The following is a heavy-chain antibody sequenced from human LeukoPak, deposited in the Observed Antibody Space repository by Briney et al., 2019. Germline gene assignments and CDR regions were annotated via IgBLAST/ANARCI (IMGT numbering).Heavy chain of an antibody. J-gene: IGHJ3*02. CDR2: IFYRGRT. V-gene: IGHV4-31*03. CDR1: GGSISSAGHY. CDR3: ARVRVPSAENEAYDI. Sequence: PSETLSLTCTVSGGSISSAGHYWSWIRQQPGKGLQWIGYIFYRGRTFYNPSLKSRLNISVDTSTDQFSLKLSSVTAADTAVYYCARVRVPSAENEAYDIWGQGTMVTVSS. D-gene: IGHD2-15*01.